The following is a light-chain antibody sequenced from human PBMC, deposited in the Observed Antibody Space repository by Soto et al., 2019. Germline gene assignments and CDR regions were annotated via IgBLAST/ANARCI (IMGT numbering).Light chain of an antibody. CDR3: QQYYNYPYT. J-gene: IGKJ2*01. CDR2: AAS. CDR1: QGIGSF. Sequence: AIRMTQSPSSFSASTGDRVSITCRASQGIGSFLAWYQQEPGKAPKLLIYAASTLQSGVPSRFSGSGSGTEFTLTISYLQSEDFATYYCQQYYNYPYTFGQGTKLEIK. V-gene: IGKV1-8*01.